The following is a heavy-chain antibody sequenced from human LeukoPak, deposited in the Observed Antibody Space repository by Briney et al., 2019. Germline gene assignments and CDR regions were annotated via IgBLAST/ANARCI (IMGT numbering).Heavy chain of an antibody. J-gene: IGHJ3*01. CDR1: GYTFTSYY. D-gene: IGHD3-9*01. V-gene: IGHV1-46*01. CDR3: ARQGYTNNLGGYFGDKDDGFDL. Sequence: WASVKVSCKASGYTFTSYYMHWVRQAPGQGLEWMGIINPSGGSTSYAQKFQGRVTITADESTSTAYMELSRLRFEDTAVYYCARQGYTNNLGGYFGDKDDGFDLWGQGTMVTVSS. CDR2: INPSGGST.